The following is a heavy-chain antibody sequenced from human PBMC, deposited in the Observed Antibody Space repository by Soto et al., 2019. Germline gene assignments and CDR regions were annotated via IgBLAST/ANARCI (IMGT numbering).Heavy chain of an antibody. CDR1: GFTFSNAW. V-gene: IGHV3-15*01. D-gene: IGHD3-22*01. CDR3: TPDVHYASSGYAFDS. Sequence: PGGSLRLSCAASGFTFSNAWMSWVRQAPGKGLEWVGRIKSKTDGGTTDYAAPVKGRFTISRDDSKNTLYLQMNSLKTEDTAVYYCTPDVHYASSGYAFDSWGQGTLVTVSS. CDR2: IKSKTDGGTT. J-gene: IGHJ4*02.